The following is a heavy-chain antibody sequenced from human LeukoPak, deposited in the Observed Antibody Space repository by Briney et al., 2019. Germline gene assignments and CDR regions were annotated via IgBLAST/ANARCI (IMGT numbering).Heavy chain of an antibody. J-gene: IGHJ2*01. CDR1: GYTFTSYG. V-gene: IGHV1-18*01. D-gene: IGHD1-26*01. CDR2: ISAYNGHT. Sequence: ASVKVSCKASGYTFTSYGISWVPQAPGQGLEWMGWISAYNGHTNYAQKLQGRVTMTPDTSTSTAYMELRSLRSDDTAVYYCARENFSGSYASYFDLWGRGTLVTVSS. CDR3: ARENFSGSYASYFDL.